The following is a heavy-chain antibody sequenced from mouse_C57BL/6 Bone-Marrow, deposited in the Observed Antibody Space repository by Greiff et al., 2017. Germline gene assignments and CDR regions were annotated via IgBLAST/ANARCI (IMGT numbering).Heavy chain of an antibody. CDR3: ARRGYYYGSSYDWYFDV. D-gene: IGHD1-1*01. Sequence: EVKLMESGPGLVKPSQSLSLTCSVTGYSITSGYYWNWIRQFPGNKLEWLGYISYDGSHTYNSSLKNRISITRDTSKNQFFLKLNSVTTEDTATYYCARRGYYYGSSYDWYFDVWGTGTTVTVSS. J-gene: IGHJ1*03. CDR2: ISYDGSH. V-gene: IGHV3-6*01. CDR1: GYSITSGYY.